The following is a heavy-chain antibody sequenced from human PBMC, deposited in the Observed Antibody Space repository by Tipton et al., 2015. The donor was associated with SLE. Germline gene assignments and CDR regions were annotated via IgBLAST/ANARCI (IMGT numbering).Heavy chain of an antibody. Sequence: TLSLTCTVSGGSISSSSYYWGWIRQPPGKGLEWIGSIYYSGSTYYNPSLKSRITISVDTSKNQYSLKLSSVTAAGTAVYFCARRDGLNGFDIWGRGTMVTVSS. CDR3: ARRDGLNGFDI. V-gene: IGHV4-39*07. CDR2: IYYSGST. CDR1: GGSISSSSYY. D-gene: IGHD2-21*01. J-gene: IGHJ3*02.